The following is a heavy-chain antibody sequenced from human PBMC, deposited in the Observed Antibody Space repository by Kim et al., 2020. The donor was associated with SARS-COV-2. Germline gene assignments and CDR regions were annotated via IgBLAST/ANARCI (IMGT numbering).Heavy chain of an antibody. Sequence: GGSLRLSCAASGFTFSNSWMGWVRQAPGKGLEWVANIKRDGSEIFYVDSMKGRFTISRDNAKNSVYLQMDSLRPEDTAVYYCARDAAGYTPFDYWGQGTLVTVSS. CDR1: GFTFSNSW. CDR2: IKRDGSEI. CDR3: ARDAAGYTPFDY. J-gene: IGHJ4*02. D-gene: IGHD5-12*01. V-gene: IGHV3-7*03.